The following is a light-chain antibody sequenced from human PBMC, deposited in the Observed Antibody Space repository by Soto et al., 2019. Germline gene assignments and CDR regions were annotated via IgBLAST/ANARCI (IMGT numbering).Light chain of an antibody. CDR1: HPISSW. CDR2: TTC. J-gene: IGKJ1*01. CDR3: QHYNSYSEA. Sequence: DIQMTQSPSTLSVSVGARVTSTCRPIHPISSWSTWEQQKPGKATKPLIYTTCTLKSGVPSRFSGSGSGTEFTLTICSLQPDDFATYYCQHYNSYSEAFGQGTKVDIK. V-gene: IGKV1-5*03.